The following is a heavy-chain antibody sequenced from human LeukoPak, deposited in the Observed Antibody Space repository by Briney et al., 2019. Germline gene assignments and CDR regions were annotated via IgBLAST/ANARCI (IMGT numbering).Heavy chain of an antibody. D-gene: IGHD4-23*01. CDR2: INPNSGGT. CDR1: GYTFTDHY. CDR3: ARDYGGNTDAFDI. J-gene: IGHJ3*02. V-gene: IGHV1-2*02. Sequence: ASVKVSCKASGYTFTDHYMYWLRQAPGQGLEWMGWINPNSGGTNYAQNFQGRVTMTRDTSISTAYMELSSLRSDDTAVYYCARDYGGNTDAFDIWGQGTMLIVSS.